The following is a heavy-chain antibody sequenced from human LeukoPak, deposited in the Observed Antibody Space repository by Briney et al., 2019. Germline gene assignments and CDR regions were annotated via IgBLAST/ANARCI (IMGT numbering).Heavy chain of an antibody. CDR3: ARSRAFNSGAFDP. Sequence: SQTLSLTCTVSGGSISSGGYYWSWIRQHPGKGLEWIGYIYYSGSTYYNPSLKSRVTISVDTSKNQFSLKLSSVTAADTAVYYCARSRAFNSGAFDPWGQGSLVTVSS. V-gene: IGHV4-31*03. CDR2: IYYSGST. D-gene: IGHD1-26*01. CDR1: GGSISSGGYY. J-gene: IGHJ5*02.